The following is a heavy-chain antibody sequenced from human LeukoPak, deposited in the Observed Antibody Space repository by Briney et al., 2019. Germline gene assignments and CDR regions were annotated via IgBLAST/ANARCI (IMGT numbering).Heavy chain of an antibody. D-gene: IGHD6-19*01. Sequence: PGRSLRLSCAASGFAFSSYAMHWVRQAPGKGLEWVAVISYDGSNKYYADSVKGRFTISRDNSKNTLYLQMNSLRAEDTAVYYCAAAVAHYWFDYWGQGTLVTVSS. CDR3: AAAVAHYWFDY. J-gene: IGHJ4*02. CDR1: GFAFSSYA. CDR2: ISYDGSNK. V-gene: IGHV3-30-3*01.